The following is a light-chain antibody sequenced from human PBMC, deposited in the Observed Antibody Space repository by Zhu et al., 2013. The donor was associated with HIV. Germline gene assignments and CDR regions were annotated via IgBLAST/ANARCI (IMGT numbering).Light chain of an antibody. CDR3: QQYYSYPLT. CDR1: QGISSY. Sequence: IQMTQSPSSFSASTGDRVTITCRASQGISSYLAWYQQKPGKAPKLLIYAASTLQSGVPSRFSGSGSGTDFTLTISCLQSEDFATYYCQQYYSYPLTFGGGTKVEIK. J-gene: IGKJ4*01. CDR2: AAS. V-gene: IGKV1-8*01.